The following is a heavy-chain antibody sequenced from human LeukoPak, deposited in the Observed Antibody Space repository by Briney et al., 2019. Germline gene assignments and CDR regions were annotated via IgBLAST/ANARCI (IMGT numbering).Heavy chain of an antibody. D-gene: IGHD2-2*01. J-gene: IGHJ4*02. V-gene: IGHV1-46*01. CDR1: GGTFSSYA. CDR2: INPSGGST. CDR3: ARDPSPHCSSTSCWGYYFDY. Sequence: AASVKVSCKASGGTFSSYAISWVRQAPGQGLEWMGIINPSGGSTSYAQKFQGRVTMTRDTSTSTVYMELSSLRSEDTAVYYCARDPSPHCSSTSCWGYYFDYWGQGTLVTVSS.